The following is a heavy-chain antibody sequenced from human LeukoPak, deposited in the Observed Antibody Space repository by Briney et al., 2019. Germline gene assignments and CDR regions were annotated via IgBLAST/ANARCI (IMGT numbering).Heavy chain of an antibody. J-gene: IGHJ6*02. Sequence: GGSLRLSCAASGFTFDDYAMHWVRQAPGKGLEWVSGISWNSGRIGYADSVQGRFTISRDNAKNSLYLQMNSLRAEDTAVYYCARDAGFTYCSSTSCYYYGMDVWGQGTTVTVSS. CDR3: ARDAGFTYCSSTSCYYYGMDV. CDR2: ISWNSGRI. CDR1: GFTFDDYA. V-gene: IGHV3-9*01. D-gene: IGHD2-2*01.